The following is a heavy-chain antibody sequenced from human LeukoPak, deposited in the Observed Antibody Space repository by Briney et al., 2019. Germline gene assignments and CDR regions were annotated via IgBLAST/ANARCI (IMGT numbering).Heavy chain of an antibody. Sequence: GGSLRLSCAASGFTFSSYAMNWVRQAPGKGLEWVSAISGRDSSTYYADSVKGRFTISRDNSKTTLYLQMNSLRAEDTAVYYCAKIRPPAYDIWGQGTMVTVSS. CDR3: AKIRPPAYDI. J-gene: IGHJ3*02. D-gene: IGHD3-3*02. V-gene: IGHV3-23*01. CDR1: GFTFSSYA. CDR2: ISGRDSST.